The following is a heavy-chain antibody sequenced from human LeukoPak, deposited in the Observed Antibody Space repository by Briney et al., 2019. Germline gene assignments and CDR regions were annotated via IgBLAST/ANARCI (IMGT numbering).Heavy chain of an antibody. D-gene: IGHD3-3*01. CDR2: IYTSGST. V-gene: IGHV4-4*07. CDR3: ARDSGGSGYLWFDP. J-gene: IGHJ5*02. CDR1: GGSLSSYY. Sequence: SETLSLTCTVSGGSLSSYYWSWIRQPAGKGLEWIGRIYTSGSTNYNPSLKSRVTMSVDTSKNQFSLKLSSVTAADTAMYYCARDSGGSGYLWFDPWGQGTLVTVSS.